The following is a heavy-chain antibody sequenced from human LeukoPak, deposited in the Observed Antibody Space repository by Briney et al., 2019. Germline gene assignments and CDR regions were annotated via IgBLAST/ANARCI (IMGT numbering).Heavy chain of an antibody. V-gene: IGHV1-46*01. CDR3: ATDRGEMAPVD. CDR2: INPSGGST. J-gene: IGHJ4*02. D-gene: IGHD3-10*01. CDR1: GYTFTSYY. Sequence: ASVKVSCKASGYTFTSYYMHWVRQAPGQGLEWMGIINPSGGSTSYAQKFQGRVIVTRDMSTNTVYMELTGLRFEDTAVYYCATDRGEMAPVDWGQGTLVTVSS.